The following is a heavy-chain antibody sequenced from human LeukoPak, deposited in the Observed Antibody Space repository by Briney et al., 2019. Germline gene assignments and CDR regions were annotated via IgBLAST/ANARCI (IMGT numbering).Heavy chain of an antibody. D-gene: IGHD1-26*01. CDR3: ARRGGSGRAFDY. CDR1: GTPISGGTYH. CDR2: IYYTGST. V-gene: IGHV4-39*01. Sequence: SETLYLTCRVSGTPISGGTYHWGWHRQPPGKGLERIGSIYYTGSTYDNPSPKSRVTISVDTSKNQFSLKLSSVTAADTAVYYCARRGGSGRAFDYCSQGTLVTASS. J-gene: IGHJ4*02.